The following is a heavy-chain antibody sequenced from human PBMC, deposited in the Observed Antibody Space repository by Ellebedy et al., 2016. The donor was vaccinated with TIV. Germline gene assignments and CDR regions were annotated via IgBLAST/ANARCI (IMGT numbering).Heavy chain of an antibody. J-gene: IGHJ6*02. CDR3: ARDPTNFSSGWQYHYGLDV. Sequence: GGSLRLXXVASGFTFDKYWMHWVRQAPGEGLVWVSRLYSDGSGASYADSVKGRFTISRDNAKSTLFLQMESLKVEDTAVYFCARDPTNFSSGWQYHYGLDVWGQGTTVTVSS. V-gene: IGHV3-74*01. CDR1: GFTFDKYW. CDR2: LYSDGSGA. D-gene: IGHD3-22*01.